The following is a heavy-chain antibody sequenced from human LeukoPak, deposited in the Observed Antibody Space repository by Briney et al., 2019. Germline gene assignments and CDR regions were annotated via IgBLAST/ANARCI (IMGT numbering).Heavy chain of an antibody. CDR3: AREGYCGGDCYYYFDY. J-gene: IGHJ4*02. V-gene: IGHV4-59*12. D-gene: IGHD2-21*02. CDR2: IYYSGST. Sequence: SETLSLTCTVSGGSISSYYWSWIRQPPGKGLEWIGYIYYSGSTNYNPSLKSRVTISVDTSKNQFSLKLSSVTAADTAVYYCAREGYCGGDCYYYFDYWGQGTLVTVSS. CDR1: GGSISSYY.